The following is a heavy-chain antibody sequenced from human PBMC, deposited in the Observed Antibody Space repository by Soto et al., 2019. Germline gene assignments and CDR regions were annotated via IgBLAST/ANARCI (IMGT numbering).Heavy chain of an antibody. D-gene: IGHD3-16*01. CDR1: GVSIGTYY. CDR2: VNYSGST. CDR3: ESESEGGGRHDWFYP. V-gene: IGHV4-59*01. J-gene: IGHJ5*02. Sequence: QVQLQESGPGLVKPSETLSLTCTVSGVSIGTYYWSWVRQPPGQGLEWIGFVNYSGSTQYNPSLKGRVTISLDTSKTQFYLKLRSVTAADTDVYYCESESEGGGRHDWFYPWGQGTLVTVST.